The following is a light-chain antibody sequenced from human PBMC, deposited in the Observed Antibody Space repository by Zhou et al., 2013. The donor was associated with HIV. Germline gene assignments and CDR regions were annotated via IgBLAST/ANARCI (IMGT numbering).Light chain of an antibody. CDR1: HSIRNS. Sequence: DIQMTQSPSSLSASVGDRVNFTCRTTHSIRNSLNWYQQRPGRAPRLLIHSVSTLASGVPSRFSGSGSGTEFTLTIKGLQTEDFATYFCQQAYIAPLTFGAGTKV. J-gene: IGKJ4*01. CDR2: SVS. V-gene: IGKV1-39*01. CDR3: QQAYIAPLT.